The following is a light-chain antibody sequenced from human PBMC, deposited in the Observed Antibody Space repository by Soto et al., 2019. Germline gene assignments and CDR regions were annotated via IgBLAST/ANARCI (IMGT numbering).Light chain of an antibody. J-gene: IGLJ2*01. V-gene: IGLV3-21*04. Sequence: SYELTQPPSVSVAPGKTASITCGGNNIRSKSVHWYQQKPGQAPVAVIYYDDDRPSGIPERFSGSNSGNTATLTISRVEAGDEADYYCQVWDSRSVVFGGGTKVTVL. CDR2: YDD. CDR3: QVWDSRSVV. CDR1: NIRSKS.